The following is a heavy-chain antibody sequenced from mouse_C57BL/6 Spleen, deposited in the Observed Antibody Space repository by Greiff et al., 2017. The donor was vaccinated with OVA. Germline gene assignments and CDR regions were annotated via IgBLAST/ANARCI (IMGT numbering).Heavy chain of an antibody. J-gene: IGHJ4*01. CDR2: INPSTGGT. Sequence: VQLQQSGPELVKPGASVKISCKASGYSFTGYYMNWVKQSPEKSLEWIGEINPSTGGTTYNQKFKATATLTVDKSSSTAYMQLKCLTSEDSAVDDGARRYYGSTYGMDYWGQGTSVTVSS. CDR3: ARRYYGSTYGMDY. CDR1: GYSFTGYY. D-gene: IGHD1-1*01. V-gene: IGHV1-42*01.